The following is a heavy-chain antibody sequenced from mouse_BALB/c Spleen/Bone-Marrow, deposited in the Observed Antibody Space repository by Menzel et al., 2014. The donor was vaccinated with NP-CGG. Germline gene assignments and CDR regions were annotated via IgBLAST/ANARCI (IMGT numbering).Heavy chain of an antibody. CDR1: GYTFTTYF. CDR2: IYPGNINI. CDR3: ARGDYYRSVMDY. D-gene: IGHD2-14*01. V-gene: IGHV1S56*01. J-gene: IGHJ4*01. Sequence: VQLQQSGPELVKPGASMRISCKASGYTFTTYFIHWVKQRPGQGLEWIGWIYPGNINIKYNENFKDKVTLTADKSSNTAHLQFSSLISEDSAVYFCARGDYYRSVMDYWGQGTSVTVSS.